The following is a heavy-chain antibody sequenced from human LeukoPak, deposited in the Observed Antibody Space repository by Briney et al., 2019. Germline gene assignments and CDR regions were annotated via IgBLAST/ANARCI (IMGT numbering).Heavy chain of an antibody. CDR3: ARDPSGSYYPRVSGALDI. J-gene: IGHJ3*02. CDR1: GFTFSSYS. Sequence: PGGSLRLSCAASGFTFSSYSMDWVRQAPGKGLEWVSSISSISSYIYYADSVKGRFTISRDNAKNSLYLQMDSLRAEDTAVYYCARDPSGSYYPRVSGALDIWGQGTMVTVSS. V-gene: IGHV3-21*01. D-gene: IGHD1-26*01. CDR2: ISSISSYI.